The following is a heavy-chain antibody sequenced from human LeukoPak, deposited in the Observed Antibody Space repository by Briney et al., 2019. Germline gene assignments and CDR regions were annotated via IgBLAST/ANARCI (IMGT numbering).Heavy chain of an antibody. CDR3: ATRINDYGDYEYYSDY. V-gene: IGHV1-46*01. D-gene: IGHD4-17*01. Sequence: ASVKVSCKASGYTFTSYYMHWVRQAPGQGLEWMGIINPSGGSTSYAQKFQGRVTMTRDTSTSTVYMELSSLRSEDTAVYYCATRINDYGDYEYYSDYWGQGTQVTVSS. CDR2: INPSGGST. J-gene: IGHJ4*02. CDR1: GYTFTSYY.